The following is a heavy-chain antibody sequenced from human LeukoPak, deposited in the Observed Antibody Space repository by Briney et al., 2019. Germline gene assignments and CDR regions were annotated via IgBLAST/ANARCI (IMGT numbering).Heavy chain of an antibody. CDR1: GFTFDDYG. V-gene: IGHV3-20*04. Sequence: GGSLRLSCAASGFTFDDYGMSWVRQAPGKGLEWVSGINWNGGSTGYADSVKGRFTISRDNAKNSLYLQMNSLRPEDTALYYCAKVGRRWLQFALDIWGQGTMVTVSS. D-gene: IGHD5-24*01. J-gene: IGHJ3*02. CDR2: INWNGGST. CDR3: AKVGRRWLQFALDI.